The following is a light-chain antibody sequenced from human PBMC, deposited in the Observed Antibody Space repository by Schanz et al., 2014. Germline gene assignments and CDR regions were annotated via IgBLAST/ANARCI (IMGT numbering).Light chain of an antibody. CDR3: QQYYGYPLT. CDR1: QSVLYNSNNRNY. Sequence: DIVMTQSPDSLTVSLGERATINCKSSQSVLYNSNNRNYLAWYQHKPGQPPKVLIYRATTRESGVPDRFSGSGSGTDFSLTISSLQAEDVAVYYCQQYYGYPLTFGGGTKVEIK. J-gene: IGKJ4*01. V-gene: IGKV4-1*01. CDR2: RAT.